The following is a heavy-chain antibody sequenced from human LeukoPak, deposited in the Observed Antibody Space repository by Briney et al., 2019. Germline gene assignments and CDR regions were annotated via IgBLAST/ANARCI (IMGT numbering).Heavy chain of an antibody. J-gene: IGHJ4*02. CDR3: AKRSSSSWSNFDS. CDR1: GFTFSSSA. Sequence: GGSLILSCGASGFTFSSSAMSWVRQAPGKGLEWVSSVSESGDSTYYADSVRGRFTISRDNPRNTLYLQMSSLRVEDTAIYYCAKRSSSSWSNFDSWGQGTLVTVSS. V-gene: IGHV3-23*01. D-gene: IGHD6-13*01. CDR2: VSESGDST.